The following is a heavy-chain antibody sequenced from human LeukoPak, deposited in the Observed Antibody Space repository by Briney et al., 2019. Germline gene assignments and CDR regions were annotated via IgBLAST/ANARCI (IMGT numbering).Heavy chain of an antibody. CDR2: ISSSSSYI. Sequence: GGSLRLSCAASGFTFSTYSMNWVRQAPGKGLEWVSSISSSSSYIYYADSVKGRFTISRDNAKNSLYLQMNSLRAEDTAVYYCARETFIGGSSIDYWGQGTLVTVSS. CDR3: ARETFIGGSSIDY. CDR1: GFTFSTYS. J-gene: IGHJ4*02. D-gene: IGHD1-26*01. V-gene: IGHV3-21*01.